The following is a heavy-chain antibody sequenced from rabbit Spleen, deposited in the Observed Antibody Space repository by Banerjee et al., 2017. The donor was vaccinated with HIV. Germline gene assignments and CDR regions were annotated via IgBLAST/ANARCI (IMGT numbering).Heavy chain of an antibody. CDR3: ARGAGSSYWGYGL. Sequence: QSLEESGGGLVQPGGTLTLTCKASGIDFSSTYYMCWVRQAPGKGLEWIGCIRTSNDYTWYASWAKGRFTISKTSSTTATLQMTSLTAADTATYFCARGAGSSYWGYGLWGQGTLVTVS. D-gene: IGHD8-1*01. V-gene: IGHV1S40*01. CDR1: GIDFSSTYY. CDR2: IRTSNDYT. J-gene: IGHJ3*01.